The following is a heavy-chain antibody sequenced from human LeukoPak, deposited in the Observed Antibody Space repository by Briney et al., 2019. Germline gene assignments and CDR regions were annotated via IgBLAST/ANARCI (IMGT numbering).Heavy chain of an antibody. CDR3: AKSGWNNWFDP. J-gene: IGHJ5*02. V-gene: IGHV3-30*18. CDR2: ISYDGSNK. D-gene: IGHD3-10*01. CDR1: GFTFSSYG. Sequence: PGGSLRLSCAASGFTFSSYGMHWVRQAPGKGLEWVAVISYDGSNKYYADSVKGRFTISRDNSKNTLYLQMNSLRAEDTAVYYCAKSGWNNWFDPWGQGTLVTVSS.